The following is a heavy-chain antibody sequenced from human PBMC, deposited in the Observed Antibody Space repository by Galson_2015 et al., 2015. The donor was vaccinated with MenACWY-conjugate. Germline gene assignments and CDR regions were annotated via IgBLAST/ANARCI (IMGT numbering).Heavy chain of an antibody. CDR1: GGTFSSCA. D-gene: IGHD5-18*01. J-gene: IGHJ4*02. CDR3: ARDTPIPSAMVM. CDR2: IIPILGIA. Sequence: SVKVSCKASGGTFSSCAISWVRQAPGQGLEWMGRIIPILGIANYAQKFQGRVTITADKSTSTAYMELSSLRSEDTAVYYCARDTPIPSAMVMWGQGTLVTVSS. V-gene: IGHV1-69*04.